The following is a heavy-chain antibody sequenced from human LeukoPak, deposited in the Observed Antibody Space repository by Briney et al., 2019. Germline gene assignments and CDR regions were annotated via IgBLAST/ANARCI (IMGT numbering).Heavy chain of an antibody. Sequence: PSETLSLTCVVSGGSLSTHHWSWIRQSPGRGLEWIGYISDSGSTNYNPSLKSRVTISVDKSKNQFSLKLSSVTAADTAVYYCARGMSAVTTHFDYWGQGTLVTVSS. D-gene: IGHD4-17*01. J-gene: IGHJ4*02. CDR2: ISDSGST. CDR3: ARGMSAVTTHFDY. CDR1: GGSLSTHH. V-gene: IGHV4-59*11.